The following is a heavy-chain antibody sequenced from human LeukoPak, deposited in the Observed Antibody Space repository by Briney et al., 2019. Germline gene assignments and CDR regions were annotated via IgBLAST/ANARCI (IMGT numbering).Heavy chain of an antibody. CDR3: ARQVAHYYYYMDV. J-gene: IGHJ6*03. V-gene: IGHV5-51*01. CDR1: GYSFTSYW. Sequence: GESLKISCKGSGYSFTSYWIGWVRQMPGKGLEWRGLIYPGDFDTRYSPSFQGQVTISADKSISTAYLQWSSLKASDTAMYYCARQVAHYYYYMDVWGKGTTVTVSS. CDR2: IYPGDFDT.